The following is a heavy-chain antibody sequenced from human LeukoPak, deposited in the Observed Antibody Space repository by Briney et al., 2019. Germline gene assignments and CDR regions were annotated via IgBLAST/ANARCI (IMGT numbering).Heavy chain of an antibody. V-gene: IGHV3-7*01. CDR2: IKRDGSDT. Sequence: GRSLRLSCAASGFTFSSFGMHWVRQAPGRGLEWVANIKRDGSDTHYLDSLKGRFTISRDNAKSSLSLQMNSLRAEDTAVYYCARDSSYCSGGVCFDVFDIWGQGTMVVVSS. CDR3: ARDSSYCSGGVCFDVFDI. D-gene: IGHD2-8*02. CDR1: GFTFSSFG. J-gene: IGHJ3*02.